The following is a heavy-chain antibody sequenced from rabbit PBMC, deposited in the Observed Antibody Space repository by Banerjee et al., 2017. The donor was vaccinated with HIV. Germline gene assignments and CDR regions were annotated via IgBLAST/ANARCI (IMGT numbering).Heavy chain of an antibody. CDR3: ARGGYTSGWGFNL. D-gene: IGHD4-1*01. CDR1: GFSFSSSYW. CDR2: IYAGSSGNT. Sequence: QEQLEESGGDLVKPEGSLTLTCTASGFSFSSSYWISWVRQAPGKGLEWITCIYAGSSGNTYYASWAKGRFTISKTSSTTVTLRMTSLTAADTATYFCARGGYTSGWGFNLWGPGT. J-gene: IGHJ4*01. V-gene: IGHV1S45*01.